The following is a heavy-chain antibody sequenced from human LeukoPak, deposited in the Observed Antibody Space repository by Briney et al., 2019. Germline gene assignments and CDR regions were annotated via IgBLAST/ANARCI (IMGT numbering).Heavy chain of an antibody. Sequence: SETLSLTCTVSGGSISSSSYYWGWIRQPPGEGLEWIGSIYYSGSTYYNPSLKSRVTISVDTSKNEFSLKLSSVTAADTAVYYCARYSSSSFDYWGQGTLVTVSS. V-gene: IGHV4-39*01. CDR2: IYYSGST. CDR1: GGSISSSSYY. J-gene: IGHJ4*02. D-gene: IGHD6-6*01. CDR3: ARYSSSSFDY.